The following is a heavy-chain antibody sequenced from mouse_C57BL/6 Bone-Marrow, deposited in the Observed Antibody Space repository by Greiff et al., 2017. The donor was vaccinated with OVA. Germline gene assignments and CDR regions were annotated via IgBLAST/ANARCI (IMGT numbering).Heavy chain of an antibody. CDR3: ERGSYHRDSSYGYFDV. J-gene: IGHJ1*03. D-gene: IGHD1-1*01. CDR1: YFAFMASA. Sequence: LQESGAELVRPGSSVKLSCKDSYFAFMASAMHWVKQRPGHGLEWIGSFTMYSDATEYSENFKGKATLTANTSSSTAYMDLSSLTSEDSAVFHCERGSYHRDSSYGYFDVGGTGNAVTVFS. CDR2: FTMYSDAT. V-gene: IGHV1-49*01.